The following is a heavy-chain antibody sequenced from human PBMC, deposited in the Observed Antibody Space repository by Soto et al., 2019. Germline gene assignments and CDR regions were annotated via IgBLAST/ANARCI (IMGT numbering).Heavy chain of an antibody. CDR3: ASARRHYDILTGYYKGPSYYYYGMDV. CDR1: GYTFTSYG. V-gene: IGHV1-18*01. D-gene: IGHD3-9*01. CDR2: ISAYNGNT. J-gene: IGHJ6*02. Sequence: ASVKVSCKASGYTFTSYGISWVRQAPGQGLEWMGWISAYNGNTNYAQKLQGRVTMTTDTSTSTAYMELRSLGSDDTAVYYCASARRHYDILTGYYKGPSYYYYGMDVWG.